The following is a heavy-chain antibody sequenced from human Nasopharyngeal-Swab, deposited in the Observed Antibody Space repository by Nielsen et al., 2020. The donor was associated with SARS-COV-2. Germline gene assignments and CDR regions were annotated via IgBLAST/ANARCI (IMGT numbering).Heavy chain of an antibody. D-gene: IGHD6-13*01. Sequence: ASVKVSCKASGYTFTSYDINWVRQATGQGLEWMGWMNPNSGNTGYAQKFQGRVTMTRNTSISTVYMELSSLRSEDTAVYYCAREGQQLVLDYYGMDVWGQGTTVTVSS. CDR1: GYTFTSYD. CDR3: AREGQQLVLDYYGMDV. V-gene: IGHV1-8*01. J-gene: IGHJ6*02. CDR2: MNPNSGNT.